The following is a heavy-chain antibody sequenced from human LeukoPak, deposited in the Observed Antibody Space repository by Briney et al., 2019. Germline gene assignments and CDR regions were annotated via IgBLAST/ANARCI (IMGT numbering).Heavy chain of an antibody. Sequence: SQTLSLTCTVSGDSISSGDYYWSWIRQPAGKGLEWIGRISSSGSTNYNPSLKSRVTISVDTSKNQFSLKLSSVTAADTAVYYCTRGSIAYYYMDVWGKGTTVTISS. V-gene: IGHV4-61*02. J-gene: IGHJ6*03. CDR3: TRGSIAYYYMDV. D-gene: IGHD3-22*01. CDR1: GDSISSGDYY. CDR2: ISSSGST.